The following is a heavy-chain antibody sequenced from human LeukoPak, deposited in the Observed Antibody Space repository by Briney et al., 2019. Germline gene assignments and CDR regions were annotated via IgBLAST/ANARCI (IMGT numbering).Heavy chain of an antibody. CDR1: GFTFSSYG. J-gene: IGHJ4*02. Sequence: GGSLRLSCAASGFTFSSYGMHWVRQAPGKGLEWVAVISYDGSNKYYADSVKGRFTISRDNSKNTLYLQMNSLRAEDTAVYYCAKDFLSEWFGDLDYWGQGTLVTVSS. D-gene: IGHD3-10*01. CDR2: ISYDGSNK. CDR3: AKDFLSEWFGDLDY. V-gene: IGHV3-30*18.